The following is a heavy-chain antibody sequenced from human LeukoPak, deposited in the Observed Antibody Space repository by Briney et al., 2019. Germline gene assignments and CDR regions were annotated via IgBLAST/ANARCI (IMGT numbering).Heavy chain of an antibody. CDR2: IIPIFGTA. J-gene: IGHJ4*02. CDR1: GGTFSSYA. Sequence: ASVKVSCKASGGTFSSYAISWVRQAPGQGLEWMGGIIPIFGTANYAQKSQGRVTITADKSTSTAYMELSSLRSEDTAVYYCARSPNTKIWFGESTETYYFDYWGQGTLVTVSS. V-gene: IGHV1-69*06. CDR3: ARSPNTKIWFGESTETYYFDY. D-gene: IGHD3-10*01.